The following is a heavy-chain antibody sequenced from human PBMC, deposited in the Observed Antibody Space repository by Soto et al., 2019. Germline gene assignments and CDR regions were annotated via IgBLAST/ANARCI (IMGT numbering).Heavy chain of an antibody. CDR2: ISAYNGNT. V-gene: IGHV1-18*01. Sequence: VASVKVSCKASGYTFTSYGISWVRQAPGQGLEWMGWISAYNGNTNYARKLQGRVTMTTDTSTSTAYMELRSLRSDDTAVYYCARDLGDSSGWYGEYFQHWGQGTLVTVSS. D-gene: IGHD6-19*01. J-gene: IGHJ1*01. CDR1: GYTFTSYG. CDR3: ARDLGDSSGWYGEYFQH.